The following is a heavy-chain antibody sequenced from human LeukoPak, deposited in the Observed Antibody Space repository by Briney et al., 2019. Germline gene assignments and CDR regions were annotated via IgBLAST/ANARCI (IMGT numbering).Heavy chain of an antibody. J-gene: IGHJ4*02. CDR1: GGSFSGYY. CDR3: ARANPGDY. V-gene: IGHV4-34*01. Sequence: SETLSLTCAVYGGSFSGYYWSWIRQPPGKGLEWIGEINHSGSTNYNPSLKSRVTISVDTSKNQFSLKLSSVTAADTAVYYCARANPGDYWGQGTLVTVSS. D-gene: IGHD1-14*01. CDR2: INHSGST.